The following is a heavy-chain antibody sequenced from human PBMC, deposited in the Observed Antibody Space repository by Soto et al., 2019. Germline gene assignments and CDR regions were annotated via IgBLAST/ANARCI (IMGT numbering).Heavy chain of an antibody. CDR2: IYYSGST. CDR1: GGSISSGGYY. V-gene: IGHV4-31*03. Sequence: PSETLSLTCTVSGGSISSGGYYWSWIRQHPGKGLEWIGYIYYSGSTYYNPSLKSRVTISVDTSKNQFSLKLSSVTAADTAVYYCARVHYDILTAYSYYFDPWGQGNLVTVSS. CDR3: ARVHYDILTAYSYYFDP. D-gene: IGHD3-9*01. J-gene: IGHJ4*02.